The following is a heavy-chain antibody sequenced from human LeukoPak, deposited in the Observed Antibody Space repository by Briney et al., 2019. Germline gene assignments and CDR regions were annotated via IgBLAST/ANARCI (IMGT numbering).Heavy chain of an antibody. CDR3: AKDRKYDYVWGSYAYYY. Sequence: QAGGSLRLSCAASGFTFSSYAMSWVRQAPGKGLEWVSAISGSGGSPYYADSVKGRFTISRDNSKNTLYLQMNSLRAEDTAVYYCAKDRKYDYVWGSYAYYYWGQGTLVTVSS. V-gene: IGHV3-23*01. D-gene: IGHD3-16*01. CDR2: ISGSGGSP. CDR1: GFTFSSYA. J-gene: IGHJ4*02.